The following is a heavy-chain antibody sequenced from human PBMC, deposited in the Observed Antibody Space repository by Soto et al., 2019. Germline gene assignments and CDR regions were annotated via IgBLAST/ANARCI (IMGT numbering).Heavy chain of an antibody. V-gene: IGHV1-2*02. D-gene: IGHD3-22*01. CDR1: GYTFTGYY. CDR2: INPNSGGT. Sequence: ASVKVSCKASGYTFTGYYMHWVRQAPGQGLEWMGWINPNSGGTNYAQKFQGRVTMTRDTSISTAYMELSRLRSDDTAVYYCARDVVKYYDSSGYYPGNYYYYYGMDVWGQGTTVTVSS. J-gene: IGHJ6*02. CDR3: ARDVVKYYDSSGYYPGNYYYYYGMDV.